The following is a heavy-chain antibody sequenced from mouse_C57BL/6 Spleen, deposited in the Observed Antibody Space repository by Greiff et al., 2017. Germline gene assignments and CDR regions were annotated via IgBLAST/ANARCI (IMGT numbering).Heavy chain of an antibody. CDR2: LDPSGSYT. D-gene: IGHD4-1*01. CDR1: GYTFTSYW. J-gene: IGHJ4*01. CDR3: ARSRGLTGPYYYAMDY. V-gene: IGHV1-50*01. Sequence: QVQLQQPGAELVKPGASVTLSCKASGYTFTSYWMQWVKQRPGQGLEWIGELDPSGSYTNYNQKFKGKATFTVDTSSSTSYMQLSSLTSEDSAVYYCARSRGLTGPYYYAMDYWGQGTSVTVSS.